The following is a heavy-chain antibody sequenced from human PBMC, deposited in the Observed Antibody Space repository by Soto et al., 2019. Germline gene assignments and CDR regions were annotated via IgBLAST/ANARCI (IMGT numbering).Heavy chain of an antibody. CDR1: GFTFSSHS. D-gene: IGHD2-2*01. J-gene: IGHJ1*01. CDR3: ARMRGSTRTGS. CDR2: ISSSSSAK. Sequence: PGGSLRLSCSASGFTFSSHSMNWVRQAPGKGLEWVSYISSSSSAKYYAGSVKGRFTISRDNAKNSLYLQMNSLRVEDTAVYYCARMRGSTRTGSWGQGNLLTVSA. V-gene: IGHV3-48*01.